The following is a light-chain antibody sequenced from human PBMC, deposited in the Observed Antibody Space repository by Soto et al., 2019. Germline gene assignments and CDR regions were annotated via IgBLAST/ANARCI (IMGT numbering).Light chain of an antibody. CDR3: QQYGNSPQNT. V-gene: IGKV3-20*01. CDR1: QSVSSSY. Sequence: EIVLTQSPGTLSLSPGERATLSCRASQSVSSSYLAWYQQKPGQAPRLLTYGASSRATGIPDRFSGSGSGTDFTLTISRLEPEDFAVYFCQQYGNSPQNTFGQGTKVEIK. J-gene: IGKJ2*01. CDR2: GAS.